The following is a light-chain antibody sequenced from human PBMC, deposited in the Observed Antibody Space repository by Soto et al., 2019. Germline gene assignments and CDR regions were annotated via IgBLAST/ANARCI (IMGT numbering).Light chain of an antibody. J-gene: IGLJ2*01. CDR1: SSDIGGHNY. CDR2: EVS. CDR3: SSYTSITTHVV. V-gene: IGLV2-14*01. Sequence: QSALTQPASVSGSPGQSITISCTGTSSDIGGHNYVSWYQKHPGKAPKLLIYEVSNRPSGVSNRFSGSKSANTASLTISGLQAEDEADYYCSSYTSITTHVVFGGGTKLTVL.